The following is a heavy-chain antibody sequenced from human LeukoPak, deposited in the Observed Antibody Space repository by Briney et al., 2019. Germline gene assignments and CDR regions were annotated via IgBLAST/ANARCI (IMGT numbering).Heavy chain of an antibody. D-gene: IGHD3/OR15-3a*01. J-gene: IGHJ6*02. CDR2: ISPNSGGT. V-gene: IGHV1-2*02. Sequence: ASVKVSCKASGYTFTGYYMHWVRQAPGQGLEWMGWISPNSGGTNYAQKFQGRVTMTRDTSISTAYMELSRLRSDDTAVYYCARESDFYYYYYGMDVWGQGTTVTVSS. CDR1: GYTFTGYY. CDR3: ARESDFYYYYYGMDV.